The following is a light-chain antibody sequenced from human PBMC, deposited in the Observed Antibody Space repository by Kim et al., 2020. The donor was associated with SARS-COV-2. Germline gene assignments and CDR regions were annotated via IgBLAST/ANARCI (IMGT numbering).Light chain of an antibody. CDR1: QSLLHSNGYNY. Sequence: DIVMTQSPLSLTVTPGEPASISCRSSQSLLHSNGYNYFDWYLQKPGQSPQLLIYLGSNRASGVPDRFSGSGSGTDFTLKISRVEAEDVGVYYCMQALQTPLTFGGGTKLEI. V-gene: IGKV2-28*01. CDR2: LGS. CDR3: MQALQTPLT. J-gene: IGKJ4*01.